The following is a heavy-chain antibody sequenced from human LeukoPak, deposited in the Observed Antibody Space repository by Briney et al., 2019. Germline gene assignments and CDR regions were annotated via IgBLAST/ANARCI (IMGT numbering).Heavy chain of an antibody. CDR1: GYTFTGYY. Sequence: ASVKVSCKASGYTFTGYYMHWVRQAPGQGLEWMGWINPNSGGTNYAQKFQGRVTMTRDTSISTAYMELSRPRSDDTAVYYCARDQAGSNAVDYWGQGTLVTVSS. CDR3: ARDQAGSNAVDY. CDR2: INPNSGGT. V-gene: IGHV1-2*02. D-gene: IGHD4/OR15-4a*01. J-gene: IGHJ4*02.